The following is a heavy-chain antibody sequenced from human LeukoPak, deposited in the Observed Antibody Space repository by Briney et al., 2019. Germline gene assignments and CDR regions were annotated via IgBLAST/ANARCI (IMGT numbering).Heavy chain of an antibody. CDR2: VSFDGTNN. CDR1: GFIFENFA. D-gene: IGHD4/OR15-4a*01. Sequence: GGSLRLSCAASGFIFENFAIHWVRQAPGRGLEWVSVVSFDGTNNFYGDSVKGRFTVSRDNSNNTVFLHVNSLRPDDTAVYFCARDRNVIGADFDSWGQGTLVTVSS. CDR3: ARDRNVIGADFDS. V-gene: IGHV3-30*04. J-gene: IGHJ5*01.